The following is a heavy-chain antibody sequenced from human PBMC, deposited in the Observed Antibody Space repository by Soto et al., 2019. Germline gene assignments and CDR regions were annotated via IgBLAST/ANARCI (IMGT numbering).Heavy chain of an antibody. CDR1: GFTFSSYA. V-gene: IGHV3-23*01. CDR3: AKDLYSGNYWGLFDF. D-gene: IGHD1-26*01. CDR2: IYGSGGST. J-gene: IGHJ4*02. Sequence: GGSLRLSCAASGFTFSSYAMSWVRQAPGKGLEWVSAIYGSGGSTYYADSVKGRFTISRDNSKNTLYLQMNSLRAEDTAVYYCAKDLYSGNYWGLFDFWGQGSLVTVSS.